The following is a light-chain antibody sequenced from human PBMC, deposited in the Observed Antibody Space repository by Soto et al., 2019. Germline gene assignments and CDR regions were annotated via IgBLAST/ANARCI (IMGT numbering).Light chain of an antibody. CDR1: QSVDTTF. V-gene: IGKV3-20*01. CDR2: GAS. Sequence: EIVLTQSPGSLSLSPGQRATLSCRASQSVDTTFFAWYQKKPGQAPRRLIQGASKRATGIPDRFSGSGSGTDFTLIISRLEREDFAVYYCQQYMSSVTFGQGTKVEIK. CDR3: QQYMSSVT. J-gene: IGKJ1*01.